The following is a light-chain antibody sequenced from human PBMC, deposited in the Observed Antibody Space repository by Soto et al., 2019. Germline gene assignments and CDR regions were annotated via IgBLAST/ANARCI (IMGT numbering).Light chain of an antibody. CDR3: TSYAGSASYV. CDR1: SSDVGGYNY. Sequence: QSALTQPPSASGSPGQSVAISCTGTSSDVGGYNYVSWYQQHPGKAPKLMIYDVTKRPSGVPDRFSGSKSGNTASLTVSGLPAEDEADYYCTSYAGSASYVFGSGTKLTVL. CDR2: DVT. J-gene: IGLJ1*01. V-gene: IGLV2-8*01.